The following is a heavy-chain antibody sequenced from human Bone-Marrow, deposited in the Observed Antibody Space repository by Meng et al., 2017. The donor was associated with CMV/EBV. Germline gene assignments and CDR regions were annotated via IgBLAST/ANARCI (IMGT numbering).Heavy chain of an antibody. Sequence: SETLSLTCTVSGGSISSYYWSWIRQPAGKGLEWIGRIYTSGSTNYNPSLKSRVTMSVDTSKNQFSLKLSSVTAADTAVYCCARATVVVPAAISSVSARYNDYYGMDVWGQGTMVTVSS. CDR1: GGSISSYY. CDR3: ARATVVVPAAISSVSARYNDYYGMDV. J-gene: IGHJ6*02. D-gene: IGHD2-2*01. V-gene: IGHV4-4*07. CDR2: IYTSGST.